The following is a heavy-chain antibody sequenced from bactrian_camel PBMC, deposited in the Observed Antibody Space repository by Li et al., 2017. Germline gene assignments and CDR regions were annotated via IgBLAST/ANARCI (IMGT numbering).Heavy chain of an antibody. Sequence: QLVESGGGLVQPGGSLRLSCAASGFTFSKTRMHWVRQAPGKGLEWVSTVNSGGGSTYYADSVKGRFTISRDNAKNTLYLQLNSLKTEDTAMYYCARGGLWADWGTWGQGTQVTVS. V-gene: IGHV3S1*01. D-gene: IGHD3*01. CDR2: VNSGGGST. CDR1: GFTFSKTR. CDR3: ARGGLWADWGT. J-gene: IGHJ6*01.